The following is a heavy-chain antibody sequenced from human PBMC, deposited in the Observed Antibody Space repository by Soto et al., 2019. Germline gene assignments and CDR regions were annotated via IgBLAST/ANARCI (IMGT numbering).Heavy chain of an antibody. V-gene: IGHV4-34*01. CDR3: ARDLWVEPELYYYGMDV. Sequence: KASETLSLTCAVYGGSFSGYHWSWIRQPPGKGLEWIGEINHSGSTNYNPSLKSRVTISVDTSKNHFSLRLTSVTAADTAVYYCARDLWVEPELYYYGMDVWGQGTTVTVSS. J-gene: IGHJ6*02. D-gene: IGHD1-1*01. CDR1: GGSFSGYH. CDR2: INHSGST.